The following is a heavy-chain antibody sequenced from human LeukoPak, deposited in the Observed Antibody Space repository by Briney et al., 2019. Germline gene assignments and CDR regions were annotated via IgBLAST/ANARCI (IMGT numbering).Heavy chain of an antibody. CDR2: ISGSGGST. V-gene: IGHV3-23*01. CDR1: GFTFSSYA. J-gene: IGHJ6*02. CDR3: AKALGGSYLYYYYYGMDV. Sequence: GGSLRLSCAASGFTFSSYAMSLVRRAPGKGLEWVSAISGSGGSTYYADSVKGRFTISRDNSKNTLYLQMNSLRAEDTAVYYCAKALGGSYLYYYYYGMDVWGQGTTVTVSS. D-gene: IGHD1-26*01.